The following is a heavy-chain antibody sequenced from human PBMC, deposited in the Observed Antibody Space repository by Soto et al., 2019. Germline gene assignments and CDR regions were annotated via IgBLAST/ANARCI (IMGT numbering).Heavy chain of an antibody. J-gene: IGHJ5*02. CDR3: ARRTDTPSWLGP. CDR2: IHNSGNT. D-gene: IGHD1-1*01. Sequence: QVQLQESGPGLVKPSETLSLTCTVSGGSINSYYWTWIRQPPGKDLEWLGFIHNSGNTRYNPSLNGRVTMYLDPSKNQFSLNLASVTAADTAVYYCARRTDTPSWLGPWGQGTLVTVSS. CDR1: GGSINSYY. V-gene: IGHV4-59*01.